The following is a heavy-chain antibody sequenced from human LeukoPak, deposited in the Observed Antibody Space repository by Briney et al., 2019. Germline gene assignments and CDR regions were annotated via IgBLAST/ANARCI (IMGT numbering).Heavy chain of an antibody. V-gene: IGHV3-33*01. CDR3: ATVRRSSSGWFFDY. D-gene: IGHD6-19*01. CDR2: IWYDGSNK. CDR1: GFTFSSYG. J-gene: IGHJ4*02. Sequence: PGGSLRLSCAASGFTFSSYGMHWVRQAPGKGLEWVAVIWYDGSNKYYADSVKGRFTISRDNSKNTLYLQMNSLRAEDTAVYYCATVRRSSSGWFFDYWGQGTLVTVSS.